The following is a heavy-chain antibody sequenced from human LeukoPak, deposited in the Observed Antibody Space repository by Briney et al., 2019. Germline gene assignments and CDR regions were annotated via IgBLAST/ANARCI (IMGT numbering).Heavy chain of an antibody. Sequence: PSETLSLTCTVSGGSISSGSYFWSWIRQPAGKGLEWIGRIYISGSTNYNPSLKSRVTTSVDTSKNQFSLNLSSVTAADTAVYYCAREARELTTFSFDYWGQGTLVTVSS. V-gene: IGHV4-61*02. J-gene: IGHJ4*02. D-gene: IGHD1-26*01. CDR2: IYISGST. CDR3: AREARELTTFSFDY. CDR1: GGSISSGSYF.